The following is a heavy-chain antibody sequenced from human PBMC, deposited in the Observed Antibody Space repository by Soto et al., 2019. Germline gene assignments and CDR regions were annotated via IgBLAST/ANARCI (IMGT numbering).Heavy chain of an antibody. V-gene: IGHV1-46*01. CDR2: INPSGGST. J-gene: IGHJ4*02. D-gene: IGHD1-1*01. CDR3: ARREETNGWNGFGADKYYFDF. CDR1: GYTFTHYF. Sequence: ASVKGSCPASGYTFTHYFIHWVLQAPGQGLAWMGIINPSGGSTRYAQKFQGRVTMTRDTSTSTVYMELSSLRSGDTAVYYCARREETNGWNGFGADKYYFDFWGQGPLVTVSS.